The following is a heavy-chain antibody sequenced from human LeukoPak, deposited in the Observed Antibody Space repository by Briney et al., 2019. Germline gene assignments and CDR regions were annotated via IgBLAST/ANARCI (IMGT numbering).Heavy chain of an antibody. CDR3: GRALGSPLAF. CDR1: GFTFSSSW. D-gene: IGHD1-26*01. CDR2: INDDGSTT. J-gene: IGHJ4*02. Sequence: PGGSLRLSCAAFGFTFSSSWMHWVRQAPGMGLVWVSRINDDGSTTTYADSVKGRFTISRDNAKNTLYLQMNSLRAEDTAVYYCGRALGSPLAFWGQGTLVNVSS. V-gene: IGHV3-74*01.